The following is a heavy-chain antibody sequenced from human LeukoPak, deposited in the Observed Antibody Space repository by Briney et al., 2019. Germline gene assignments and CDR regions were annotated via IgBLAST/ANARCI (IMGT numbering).Heavy chain of an antibody. CDR3: ARDNSHFDY. CDR1: GYIFTPHH. D-gene: IGHD2/OR15-2a*01. Sequence: ASVKVSCKTSGYIFTPHHIHWMRQAPGQGLELLGWVSAANNPEYSQKFQGRVTITRDTSASTAYMELSSLTSEDTAVYYCARDNSHFDYWGQGTLVTVSS. V-gene: IGHV1-3*01. CDR2: VSAANNP. J-gene: IGHJ4*02.